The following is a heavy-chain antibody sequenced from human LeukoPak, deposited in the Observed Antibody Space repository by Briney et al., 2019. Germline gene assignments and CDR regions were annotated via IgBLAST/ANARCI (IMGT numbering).Heavy chain of an antibody. CDR3: ARSRERDCSSGACYIDLQAR. CDR2: IYINESP. V-gene: IGHV4-61*02. J-gene: IGHJ4*02. D-gene: IGHD2-2*01. CDR1: GGSISSGLYY. Sequence: SQTLFLTCTVSGGSISSGLYYWPWIRRPAGRGLEWIGRIYINESPQYNASLKSRVTISIDTSKNQFSLKLSSVTAADTAVYYCARSRERDCSSGACYIDLQARWGQGTLVTVSS.